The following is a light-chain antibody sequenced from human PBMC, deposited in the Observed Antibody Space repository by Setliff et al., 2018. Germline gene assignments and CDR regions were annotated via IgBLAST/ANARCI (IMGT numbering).Light chain of an antibody. CDR2: SNN. CDR1: TSNIGSNP. Sequence: QSVLTQPPSASGTPGQRITISCSGGTSNIGSNPVNWYQQLPGMAPKLLIYSNNQRPSGVPDRFSGSKSGTSASLAVSGLQSEDEADFYCEAWDDSLNGYVFGSGTKVTV. V-gene: IGLV1-44*01. J-gene: IGLJ1*01. CDR3: EAWDDSLNGYV.